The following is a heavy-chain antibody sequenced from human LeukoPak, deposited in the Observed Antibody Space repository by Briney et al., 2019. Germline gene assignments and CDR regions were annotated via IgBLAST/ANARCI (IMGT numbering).Heavy chain of an antibody. Sequence: GGSLRLSCAASGFTVSSNYMSWVRQAPGKGLEWVSVIYSGGSSYYADSVMGRFTISRDKSKNTLYLQVNSLRAEDTAVYYCARDSVGGPFDYWGQGTLVTVSS. CDR2: IYSGGSS. CDR1: GFTVSSNY. V-gene: IGHV3-53*01. D-gene: IGHD3-16*01. J-gene: IGHJ4*02. CDR3: ARDSVGGPFDY.